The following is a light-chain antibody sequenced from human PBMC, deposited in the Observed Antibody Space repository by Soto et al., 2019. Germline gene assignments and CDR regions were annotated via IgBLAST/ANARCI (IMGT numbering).Light chain of an antibody. J-gene: IGLJ1*01. V-gene: IGLV2-23*02. Sequence: QSVLTQPASVSGSPGQSITISCTGTSSDVGSYNLVSWYQQHPGKALKLMIYEVSKRPSGVSNRFSGSKSGNTASLTISGLQAEDEADYYCCSYAGSSTYVFGTGTKLTVL. CDR1: SSDVGSYNL. CDR3: CSYAGSSTYV. CDR2: EVS.